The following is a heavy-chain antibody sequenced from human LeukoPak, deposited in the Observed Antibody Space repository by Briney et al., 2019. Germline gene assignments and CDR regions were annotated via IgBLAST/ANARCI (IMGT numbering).Heavy chain of an antibody. CDR2: ISSNSSYI. CDR1: GFTFSSYS. J-gene: IGHJ4*02. V-gene: IGHV3-21*01. CDR3: AREDYGDYELDY. Sequence: GGSLRLSCAASGFTFSSYSMNWVRQAPGKGLEWVSSISSNSSYIYYADSVKGRFTISRDNAKNSLYLQMNSLRAEDTAVYYCAREDYGDYELDYWGQGTLVTVSS. D-gene: IGHD4-17*01.